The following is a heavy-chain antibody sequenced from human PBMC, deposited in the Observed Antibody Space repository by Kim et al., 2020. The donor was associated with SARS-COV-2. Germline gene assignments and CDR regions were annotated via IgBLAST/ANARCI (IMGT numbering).Heavy chain of an antibody. J-gene: IGHJ5*02. V-gene: IGHV3-23*01. CDR3: AKHLSSDWDSWFDL. CDR1: GFTFGNYA. D-gene: IGHD6-25*01. Sequence: GGSLRLSCAASGFTFGNYAMSWVRQAPGRGLEWVSVIGGTISNTQYSDSVKGRFTISRDNSKNTLYLQIDSLRAEDTAIYYCAKHLSSDWDSWFDLWGQGTLVTVSS. CDR2: IGGTISNT.